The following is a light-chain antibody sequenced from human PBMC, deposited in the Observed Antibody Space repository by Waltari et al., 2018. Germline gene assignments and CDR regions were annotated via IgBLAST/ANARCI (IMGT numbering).Light chain of an antibody. J-gene: IGLJ3*02. Sequence: PGQRVTISCAGTSSNIGAGFDVHWYQQFPGSAPRLLISVNNNRPSGVPDRFSASKSGTSASLAVSGLQAQDEADYYCQSYDISLSAYVFGGGTKLTVL. V-gene: IGLV1-40*01. CDR1: SSNIGAGFD. CDR3: QSYDISLSAYV. CDR2: VNN.